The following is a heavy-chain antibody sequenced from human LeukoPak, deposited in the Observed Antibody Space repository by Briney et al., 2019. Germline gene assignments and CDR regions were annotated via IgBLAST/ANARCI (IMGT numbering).Heavy chain of an antibody. J-gene: IGHJ5*02. V-gene: IGHV1-8*03. CDR2: MNPNSGNT. D-gene: IGHD6-13*01. CDR1: GYTFTSYD. CDR3: ARGRRTSSWQRNWFDP. Sequence: GASVKVSCKASGYTFTSYDINWVRQATGQGLEWMGWMNPNSGNTGYAQKFQGRVTITRNTSISTAYMELSSLRSEDTAVYYCARGRRTSSWQRNWFDPWGQGTLVTVSS.